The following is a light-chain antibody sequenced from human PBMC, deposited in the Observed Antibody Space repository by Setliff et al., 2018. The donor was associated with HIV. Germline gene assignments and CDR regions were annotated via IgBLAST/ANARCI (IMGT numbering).Light chain of an antibody. J-gene: IGLJ1*01. CDR2: DVI. CDR3: CSYAGSHTVV. Sequence: QSALAQPRSVSGSPGQSVTISCTGTTSDVGGYNFVSWYQHHPGKAPKLMIYDVIKRPSGVPDRFSGSKSGNTASLTISGLQAEDEADYHCCSYAGSHTVVFGTGTKVTVL. CDR1: TSDVGGYNF. V-gene: IGLV2-11*01.